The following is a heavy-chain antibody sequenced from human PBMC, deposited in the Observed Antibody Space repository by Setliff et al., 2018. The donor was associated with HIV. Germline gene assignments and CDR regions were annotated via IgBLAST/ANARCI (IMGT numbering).Heavy chain of an antibody. V-gene: IGHV4-34*01. D-gene: IGHD2-21*02. CDR2: ISHSGST. J-gene: IGHJ4*01. CDR1: GGSFSGHY. CDR3: ARGSRSPLVNKFRVTPAFDY. Sequence: KPSETLSLTCAVCGGSFSGHYWSWIRQTPGKGLEWIGDISHSGSTNYNPSLKSRVTISVDTSKNQFSLRLTSVTAADTAVYFCARGSRSPLVNKFRVTPAFDYWGQGTLVTVSS.